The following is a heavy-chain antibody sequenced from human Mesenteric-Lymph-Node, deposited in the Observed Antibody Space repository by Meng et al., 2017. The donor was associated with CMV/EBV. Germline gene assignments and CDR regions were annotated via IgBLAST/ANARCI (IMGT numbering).Heavy chain of an antibody. Sequence: SETLSLTCAVYGGSFSGYYWSWIRQPPGKGLEWIGEINHSGSTNYNPSLKSRVTISVDTSKNQFSLKLSSVTAADTAVYYCAREASIAAAGLDPWGQGTLVTVSS. CDR2: INHSGST. V-gene: IGHV4-34*01. CDR3: AREASIAAAGLDP. D-gene: IGHD6-13*01. J-gene: IGHJ5*02. CDR1: GGSFSGYY.